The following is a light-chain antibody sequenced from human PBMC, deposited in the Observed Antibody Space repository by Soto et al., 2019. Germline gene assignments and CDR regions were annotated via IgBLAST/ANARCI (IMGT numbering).Light chain of an antibody. CDR2: QTS. Sequence: EILFTQSPATLSSFPGDRVTLSCRASQYINTRLAWYQHRPGQSPRLLIYQTSIRDAGIPARFSASGTGTDFTLTISEVQPEDFEVYYCHQRQSWPRTFGQGTKVDIK. V-gene: IGKV3-11*01. CDR1: QYINTR. J-gene: IGKJ1*01. CDR3: HQRQSWPRT.